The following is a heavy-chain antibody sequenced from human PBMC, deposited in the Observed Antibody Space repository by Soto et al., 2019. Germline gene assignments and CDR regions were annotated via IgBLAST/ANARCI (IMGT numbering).Heavy chain of an antibody. V-gene: IGHV1-3*01. CDR2: INGGNGNT. CDR3: ARGKGMEENYYYYCMYV. D-gene: IGHD1-1*01. Sequence: EASVKVSCKASGYSFSTHSIHWVRQAPGQGLEWMGWINGGNGNTKYSQKFRDIVTITRDASASTGYMELSSLRSEDTAVYYCARGKGMEENYYYYCMYVWG. CDR1: GYSFSTHS. J-gene: IGHJ6*01.